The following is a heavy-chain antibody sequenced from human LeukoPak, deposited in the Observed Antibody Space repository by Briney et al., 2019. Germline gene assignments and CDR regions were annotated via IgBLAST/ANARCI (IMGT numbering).Heavy chain of an antibody. CDR3: ASLIPEYDPIDY. J-gene: IGHJ4*02. CDR2: IKQDGSEK. Sequence: GGSLRLSCAASGFTFSSYWMSRVRQAPGKGLEWVANIKQDGSEKYYVDSVKGRFTISRDNAKNSLYLQMNSLRAEDTAVYYCASLIPEYDPIDYWGQGTLVTVSS. D-gene: IGHD2/OR15-2a*01. CDR1: GFTFSSYW. V-gene: IGHV3-7*01.